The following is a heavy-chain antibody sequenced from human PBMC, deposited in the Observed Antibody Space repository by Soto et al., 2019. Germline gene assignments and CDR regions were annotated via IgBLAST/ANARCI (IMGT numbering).Heavy chain of an antibody. D-gene: IGHD4-17*01. CDR3: AKDLRDYGDFTDWFDP. V-gene: IGHV3-48*03. CDR2: ISSSGSSI. CDR1: GFTFSSYE. J-gene: IGHJ5*02. Sequence: GGSLRLSCAASGFTFSSYEMNWVRQAPGKGLEWVSYISSSGSSIYYADSVKGRFTISRDNSKNTLYLQMNSLRAEDTAVYYCAKDLRDYGDFTDWFDPCGQGTLVTVSS.